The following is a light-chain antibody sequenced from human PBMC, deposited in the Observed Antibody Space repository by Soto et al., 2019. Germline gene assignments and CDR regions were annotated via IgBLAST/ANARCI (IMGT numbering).Light chain of an antibody. Sequence: QSVLTQPPSVSAAPGQKVTISCSGSYSNIEFNYVSCYQQLPGTAPKLLIFDNNQRPSGIPDRFSGSKSGTSATLGITGLQTGDEADYYCGTWDSGLSAWVFGGGTKLTVL. V-gene: IGLV1-51*01. CDR2: DNN. J-gene: IGLJ3*02. CDR3: GTWDSGLSAWV. CDR1: YSNIEFNY.